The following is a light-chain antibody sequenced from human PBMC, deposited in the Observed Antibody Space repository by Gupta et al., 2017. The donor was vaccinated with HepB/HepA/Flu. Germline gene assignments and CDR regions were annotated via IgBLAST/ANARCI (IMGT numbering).Light chain of an antibody. CDR1: QSINTF. Sequence: DIQMTHSPSSLSASVGDTVTITCRASQSINTFLHWYQQRPGRAPKLLISTTSTLQSGVPSRFSGSGSGTDFTLTISRLQPEDFATYYCQQTDNTPLTFGQGTXLEIK. CDR3: QQTDNTPLT. CDR2: TTS. V-gene: IGKV1-39*01. J-gene: IGKJ5*01.